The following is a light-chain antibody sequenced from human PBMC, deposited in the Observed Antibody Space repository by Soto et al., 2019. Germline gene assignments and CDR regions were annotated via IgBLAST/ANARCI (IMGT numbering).Light chain of an antibody. CDR3: QQYDDLPRT. CDR1: QDITIY. Sequence: DIQMTQSPSSLSASVGDRVTITCQASQDITIYLNWYQQKPGKAPKLLISDASNLETGVPSRFSGSGSGTDFTFTINSLEPEDVATYYCQQYDDLPRTFGQGTKLQVK. CDR2: DAS. V-gene: IGKV1-33*01. J-gene: IGKJ2*01.